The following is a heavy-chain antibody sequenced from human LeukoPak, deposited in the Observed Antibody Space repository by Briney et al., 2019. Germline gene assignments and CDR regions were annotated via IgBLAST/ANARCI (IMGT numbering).Heavy chain of an antibody. Sequence: KPSETLSLTCTVSGGSISSSSYYWGWIRQPPGKGLEWIGSIYYSGSTYYNPSLKSRVTISVDTSKNQFSLKLSSVTAADTAVYYCARPSGHAYYFEYWGQGTLVTVSS. V-gene: IGHV4-39*07. CDR1: GGSISSSSYY. CDR3: ARPSGHAYYFEY. J-gene: IGHJ4*02. CDR2: IYYSGST.